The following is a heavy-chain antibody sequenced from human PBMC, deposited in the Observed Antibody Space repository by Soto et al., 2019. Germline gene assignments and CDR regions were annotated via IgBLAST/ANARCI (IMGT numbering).Heavy chain of an antibody. CDR1: GFTFSSHA. Sequence: EVQLLESGGGLVQPGGSLRVSCAASGFTFSSHAMTWVRQAPGKGLEWVAAISGSGGSAYYVDSVKGRFTISRDNSKNSLYLQMNSLRAEDTAVYYCARDLWDVVVVAATQLDYWGQGTLVTVSS. CDR3: ARDLWDVVVVAATQLDY. J-gene: IGHJ4*02. CDR2: ISGSGGSA. D-gene: IGHD2-15*01. V-gene: IGHV3-23*01.